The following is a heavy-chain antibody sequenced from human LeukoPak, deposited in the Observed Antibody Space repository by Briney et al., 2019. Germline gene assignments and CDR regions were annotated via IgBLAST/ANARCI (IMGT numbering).Heavy chain of an antibody. CDR1: GFTFSSYA. CDR3: AAGDSSGYYPRTIN. Sequence: PGGSLRLSCAAPGFTFSSYAMSWVRQAPGKGLEWVSAISGSGGSTYYADSVKGRFTISRDNSKNTLYLQMNSLRAEDTAVYYCAAGDSSGYYPRTINWGQGTLVTVSS. J-gene: IGHJ4*02. D-gene: IGHD3-22*01. V-gene: IGHV3-23*01. CDR2: ISGSGGST.